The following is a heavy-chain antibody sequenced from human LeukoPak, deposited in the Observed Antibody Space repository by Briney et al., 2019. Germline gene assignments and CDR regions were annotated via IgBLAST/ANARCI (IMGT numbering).Heavy chain of an antibody. J-gene: IGHJ5*02. CDR3: ASEGITMVRGVTVNWFDP. Sequence: SETLSLTCTVSGGSVSSGSYYWSWIRQPPGEGLEWIGYIYYSGSTNYNPSLKSRVTISVDTSKNQFSLKLSSVTAADTAVYYCASEGITMVRGVTVNWFDPWGQGTLVTVSP. V-gene: IGHV4-61*01. D-gene: IGHD3-10*01. CDR2: IYYSGST. CDR1: GGSVSSGSYY.